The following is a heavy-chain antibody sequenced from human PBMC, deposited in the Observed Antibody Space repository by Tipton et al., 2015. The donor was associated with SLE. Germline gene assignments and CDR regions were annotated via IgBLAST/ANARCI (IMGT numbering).Heavy chain of an antibody. D-gene: IGHD3-22*01. CDR2: ISSSSSYI. Sequence: SLRLSCAASGFTFSGYSINWVRQAPGKGLEWVSSISSSSSYIYYAGSVKGRFTISRDNAKNSLYLQMNSLRAEDTAVYYCARVSSGYYYGDYFDYWGQGTLVTVSS. V-gene: IGHV3-21*03. J-gene: IGHJ4*02. CDR3: ARVSSGYYYGDYFDY. CDR1: GFTFSGYS.